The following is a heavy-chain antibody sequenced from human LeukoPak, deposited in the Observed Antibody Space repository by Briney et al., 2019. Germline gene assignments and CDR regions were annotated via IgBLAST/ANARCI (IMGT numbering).Heavy chain of an antibody. J-gene: IGHJ3*02. CDR2: ISSSGRVI. CDR3: ARDQEPDAFDI. D-gene: IGHD1-26*01. Sequence: GGSLRLSCAGTGFSVSTYEMNWVRQAPGKGLEWLSYISSSGRVIYYADSVKGRFTISRDNGKNSVYLQMNSLRDEDTAVYYCARDQEPDAFDIWGQGTMVIVSS. V-gene: IGHV3-48*03. CDR1: GFSVSTYE.